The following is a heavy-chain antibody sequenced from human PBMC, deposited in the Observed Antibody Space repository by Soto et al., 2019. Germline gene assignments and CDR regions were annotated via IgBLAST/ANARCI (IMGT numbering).Heavy chain of an antibody. V-gene: IGHV2-5*02. J-gene: IGHJ6*03. Sequence: QITLKESGPTLVKPTQTLTLTCTFSGFSLSTSGVGVGWIRQPPGKALEWLALIYWDDDKRYSPSLKSRLTITKDTSKNQVVLTMTNMDPVDTATYYCAHRRAAAMFVAPEKSPNYYYMDVWGKETTVTVSS. CDR1: GFSLSTSGVG. D-gene: IGHD2-2*01. CDR3: AHRRAAAMFVAPEKSPNYYYMDV. CDR2: IYWDDDK.